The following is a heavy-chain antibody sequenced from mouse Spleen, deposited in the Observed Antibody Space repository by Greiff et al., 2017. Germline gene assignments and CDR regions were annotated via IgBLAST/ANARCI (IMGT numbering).Heavy chain of an antibody. CDR2: IHPSDSDT. J-gene: IGHJ4*01. CDR1: GYTFTSYW. V-gene: IGHV1-74*01. Sequence: QVQLQQPGAELVKPGASVKVSCKASGYTFTSYWMHWVKQSPGQGLEWIGRIHPSDSDTNYNQKFKGKATLTVDKSSSTAYMQLSSLTSEDSAVYYGAMTDGSSYAMDYWGQGTSVTVSS. D-gene: IGHD1-3*01. CDR3: AMTDGSSYAMDY.